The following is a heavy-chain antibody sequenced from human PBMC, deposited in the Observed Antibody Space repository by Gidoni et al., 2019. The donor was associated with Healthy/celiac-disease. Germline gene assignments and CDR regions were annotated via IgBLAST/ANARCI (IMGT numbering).Heavy chain of an antibody. V-gene: IGHV3-23*01. D-gene: IGHD3-22*01. CDR3: AKNPDYYDSSGADAFDI. CDR2: ISGSGGST. Sequence: EVQLLESGGGLVQHGGSLRLSCAASGFTFSSYAMSWVRQAPGTGLEWVSVISGSGGSTYYADSVKCRFTISRDNSKNTLYLQMNSLRAEDTAVYYCAKNPDYYDSSGADAFDIWGQGTMVTVSS. CDR1: GFTFSSYA. J-gene: IGHJ3*02.